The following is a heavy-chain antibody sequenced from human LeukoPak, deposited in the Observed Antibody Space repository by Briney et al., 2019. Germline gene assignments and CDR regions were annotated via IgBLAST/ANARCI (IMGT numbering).Heavy chain of an antibody. CDR1: GFTFSSYS. CDR3: ARNFWRSTGYDY. V-gene: IGHV3-21*01. Sequence: PGGSLRLSCGASGFTFSSYSMNWVRQTPGKGLEWVSSISSSSSYIYYADSVKDRFTISRDNAKNSLYLQMNSLSAEDTAVYYCARNFWRSTGYDYWGQGTLVTVSS. CDR2: ISSSSSYI. J-gene: IGHJ4*02. D-gene: IGHD3-3*01.